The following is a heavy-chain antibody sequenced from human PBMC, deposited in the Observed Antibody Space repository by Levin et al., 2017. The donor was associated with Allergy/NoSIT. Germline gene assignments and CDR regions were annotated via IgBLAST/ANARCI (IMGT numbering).Heavy chain of an antibody. CDR3: ARISRGFAAAGNTANYYYYYMDV. Sequence: SGPTLVKPTQTLTLTCTFSGFSLSTSGMCVSWIRQPPGKALEWLARIDWNDDKYYSTSLKTRLTISKDTSKNQVVLTMTNMDPVDTATYYCARISRGFAAAGNTANYYYYYMDVWGKGTTVTVSS. V-gene: IGHV2-70*11. CDR2: IDWNDDK. CDR1: GFSLSTSGMC. J-gene: IGHJ6*03. D-gene: IGHD6-13*01.